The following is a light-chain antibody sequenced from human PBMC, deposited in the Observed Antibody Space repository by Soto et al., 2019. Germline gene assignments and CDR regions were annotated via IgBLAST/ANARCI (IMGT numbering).Light chain of an antibody. CDR2: DAS. Sequence: DIQMTQSPAALSASVGDRDTITCRASQTINSWLAWYQQKPGKAPKVLIFDASSLKTGVPSRFSGSGSGTEFTLTISNLQPDDFATYYCQQYDSYSSGPFGQGTKVAIK. CDR3: QQYDSYSSGP. V-gene: IGKV1-5*01. CDR1: QTINSW. J-gene: IGKJ1*01.